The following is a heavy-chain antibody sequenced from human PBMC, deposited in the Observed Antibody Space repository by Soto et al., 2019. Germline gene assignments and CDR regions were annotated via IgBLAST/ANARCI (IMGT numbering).Heavy chain of an antibody. CDR1: GYTFTSYG. CDR2: ISAYNGNT. Sequence: QVQLVQSGAEVKKPGASVKVSCKASGYTFTSYGISWVRQAPGQGLEWMGWISAYNGNTNYAQKPQGRVTMTTDTSTSTAYMELGSLRSDDTAVYYCARAGGRDYGDYPDGHDAFDIWGQGTMVTVSS. D-gene: IGHD4-17*01. CDR3: ARAGGRDYGDYPDGHDAFDI. J-gene: IGHJ3*02. V-gene: IGHV1-18*01.